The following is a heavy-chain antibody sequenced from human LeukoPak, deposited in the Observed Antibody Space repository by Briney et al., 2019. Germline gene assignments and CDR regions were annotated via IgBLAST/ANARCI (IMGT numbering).Heavy chain of an antibody. V-gene: IGHV4-34*01. CDR1: GGSFSGYY. Sequence: SETLSLTCAVYGGSFSGYYWSWIRQPPGKGLEWIGEITHGGSTNYNPSLKSRVTISLDTSNNQFSLKLSSVTAADTAVYYCARIPDYYDSSGAFDIWGQGTMVTVSS. CDR3: ARIPDYYDSSGAFDI. D-gene: IGHD3-22*01. CDR2: ITHGGST. J-gene: IGHJ3*02.